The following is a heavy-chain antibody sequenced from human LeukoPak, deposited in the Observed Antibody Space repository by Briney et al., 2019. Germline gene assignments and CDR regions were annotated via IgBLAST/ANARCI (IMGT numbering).Heavy chain of an antibody. J-gene: IGHJ4*02. CDR3: ARAAQNWNNAPYFDN. Sequence: SETLSLTCTVSGGSISSGGYYWGWIRQHPGKGLGWIGYIHYSGNTYYNPSLNSRLTISLDTSKNQFSLKLSSVTAADPAVYYCARAAQNWNNAPYFDNWGQGTLVTVSS. CDR1: GGSISSGGYY. CDR2: IHYSGNT. V-gene: IGHV4-31*03. D-gene: IGHD1-1*01.